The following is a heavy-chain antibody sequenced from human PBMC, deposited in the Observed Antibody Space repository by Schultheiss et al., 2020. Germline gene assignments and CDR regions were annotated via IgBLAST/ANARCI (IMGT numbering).Heavy chain of an antibody. J-gene: IGHJ4*02. Sequence: SETLSLTCTVSGGSISSSSYYWGWIRQPPGKGLEWIGYIYYSGSTYYNPSLKSRVTISVDTSKNQFSLKLSSVTAADTAVYYCAITGNCTNGVCGGFDYWGQGTLGTVSS. CDR1: GGSISSSSYY. V-gene: IGHV4-39*01. CDR2: IYYSGST. D-gene: IGHD2-8*01. CDR3: AITGNCTNGVCGGFDY.